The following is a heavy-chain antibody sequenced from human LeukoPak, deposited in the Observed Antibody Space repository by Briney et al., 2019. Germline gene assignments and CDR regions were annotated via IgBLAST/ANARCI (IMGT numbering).Heavy chain of an antibody. Sequence: GGSLRLSYAASGFTFSTNSMSWVRQAPGKGLEWVSILGGSGATTYYADSVKGRFTISRDNSKNMLYLQMNSLRAEDTAVYYCAKERLTTTAFDIWGQGTMVTVSS. J-gene: IGHJ3*02. V-gene: IGHV3-23*01. CDR1: GFTFSTNS. D-gene: IGHD4-11*01. CDR2: LGGSGATT. CDR3: AKERLTTTAFDI.